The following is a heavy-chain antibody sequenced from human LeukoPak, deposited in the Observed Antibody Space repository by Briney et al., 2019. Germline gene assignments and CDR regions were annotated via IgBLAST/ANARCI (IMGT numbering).Heavy chain of an antibody. V-gene: IGHV3-23*01. CDR2: ISGSGGRT. D-gene: IGHD6-19*01. CDR3: ARDRSSGWYGLDY. CDR1: GFTFSSYA. Sequence: GGSLRLSCAASGFTFSSYAMSWVRQAPGKGLEWVSVISGSGGRTYCADSVKGRFTISRDNAKNSLYLQMNSLRAEDTAVYYCARDRSSGWYGLDYWGQGTLVTVSS. J-gene: IGHJ4*02.